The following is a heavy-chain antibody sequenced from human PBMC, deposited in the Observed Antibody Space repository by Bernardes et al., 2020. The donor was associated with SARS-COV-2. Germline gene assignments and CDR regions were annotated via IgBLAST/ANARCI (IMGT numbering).Heavy chain of an antibody. D-gene: IGHD1-26*01. Sequence: GGSLRLSRAASGFTFSSYSMNWVRQAPGKGLEWVSYISSSSSTIYYADSVKGRFTISRDNAKNSLYLQMNSLRAEDTAVYYCARDRVGAMNWFDPWGQGTLVTVSS. J-gene: IGHJ5*02. CDR2: ISSSSSTI. CDR3: ARDRVGAMNWFDP. CDR1: GFTFSSYS. V-gene: IGHV3-48*04.